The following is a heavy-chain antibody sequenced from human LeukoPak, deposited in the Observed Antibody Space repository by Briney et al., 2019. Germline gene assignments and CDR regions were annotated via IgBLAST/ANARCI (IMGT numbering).Heavy chain of an antibody. J-gene: IGHJ4*02. D-gene: IGHD5-18*01. CDR3: ARQRGQFNVDTAMAYFDY. CDR2: IYPGDSDT. CDR1: GYSFTSYW. V-gene: IGHV5-51*01. Sequence: GESLKISCKGSGYSFTSYWIGWVRQMPGKGLEWMGIIYPGDSDTRYSPSFQGQVTISADKSISTAYLQWSSLKASDTAMYYCARQRGQFNVDTAMAYFDYWGQGTLVTVSS.